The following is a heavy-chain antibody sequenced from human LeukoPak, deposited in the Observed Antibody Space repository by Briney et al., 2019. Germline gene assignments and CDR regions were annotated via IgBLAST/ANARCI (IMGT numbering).Heavy chain of an antibody. V-gene: IGHV5-51*01. CDR3: ARPASSGSYWRDFDY. D-gene: IGHD3-10*01. CDR2: ICPGDSDT. Sequence: GESLKISCKGSGYSFTSYWIGWVRQMPGKGLEWMGIICPGDSDTRYSPSFQGQVTISADKSISTAYLQWSSLKASDTAMYYCARPASSGSYWRDFDYWGQGTLVTVSS. CDR1: GYSFTSYW. J-gene: IGHJ4*02.